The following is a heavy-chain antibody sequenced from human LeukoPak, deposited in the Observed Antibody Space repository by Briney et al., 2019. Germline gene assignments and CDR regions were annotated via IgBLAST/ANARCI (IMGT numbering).Heavy chain of an antibody. CDR1: GGTFSSYA. D-gene: IGHD6-19*01. Sequence: SVKVSCKASGGTFSSYAISWVRQAPGQGLEWMGGIIPIFGTANYAQKFQGRVTITADESTSTAYMELSSLRSEDTAVYYCARDLPSIAVATQDNWFDPWGQGTLVTVSS. V-gene: IGHV1-69*01. J-gene: IGHJ5*02. CDR2: IIPIFGTA. CDR3: ARDLPSIAVATQDNWFDP.